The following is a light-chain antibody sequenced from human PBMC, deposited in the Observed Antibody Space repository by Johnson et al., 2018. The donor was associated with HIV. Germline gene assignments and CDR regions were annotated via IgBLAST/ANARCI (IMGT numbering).Light chain of an antibody. J-gene: IGLJ1*01. CDR1: SSNIGNNY. CDR2: ESN. V-gene: IGLV1-51*02. CDR3: GTWDSSLSAMG. Sequence: QSILTQPPSVSAAPGQKVTISCSGSSSNIGNNYVSWYQQLPGTAPKLLIYESNQRPSGIPDRFSGSKSGTSATLGITGLQTGDEADYYCGTWDSSLSAMGLGTGTKVTVL.